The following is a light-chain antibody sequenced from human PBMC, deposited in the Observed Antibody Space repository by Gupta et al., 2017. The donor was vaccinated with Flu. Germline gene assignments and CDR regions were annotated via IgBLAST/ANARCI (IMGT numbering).Light chain of an antibody. Sequence: DRVTITCRASQSISSYLNWYQQKPGKAPKLLIYAAPSLQSGVPSRFSGSGSGTDFTLTSSSLQPEDFATFYGQQSYTTPSITFGQGTRLEIK. J-gene: IGKJ5*01. V-gene: IGKV1-39*01. CDR2: AAP. CDR3: QQSYTTPSIT. CDR1: QSISSY.